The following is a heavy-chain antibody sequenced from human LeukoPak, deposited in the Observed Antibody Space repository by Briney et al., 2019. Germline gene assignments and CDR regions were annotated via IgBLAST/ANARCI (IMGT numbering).Heavy chain of an antibody. D-gene: IGHD6-19*01. CDR3: ARACSSGFNWFDP. Sequence: SVNVSCKASGGTFTSYAISWGRQAPGQGLEWMGVIIPIFGTANYAQKFQGRVTITADESTSTAYMELSSLRSEDTAVYYCARACSSGFNWFDPWGLGTLVTVSS. CDR1: GGTFTSYA. V-gene: IGHV1-69*13. J-gene: IGHJ5*02. CDR2: IIPIFGTA.